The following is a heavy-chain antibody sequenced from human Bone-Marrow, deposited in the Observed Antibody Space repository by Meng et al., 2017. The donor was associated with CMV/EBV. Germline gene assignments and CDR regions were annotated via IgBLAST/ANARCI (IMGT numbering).Heavy chain of an antibody. CDR2: ISSSGSIT. J-gene: IGHJ5*01. V-gene: IGHV3-11*04. CDR3: AIDSSAVHNWLDS. CDR1: GFTFSDYY. Sequence: GGSLRLSCAASGFTFSDYYMTWIRQAPGKGLEWVSYISSSGSITKYLDSVKGRFTISRDNAKNSLFLQMNSLRVEDTAVYYCAIDSSAVHNWLDSCGQGTLVTVSS. D-gene: IGHD1-26*01.